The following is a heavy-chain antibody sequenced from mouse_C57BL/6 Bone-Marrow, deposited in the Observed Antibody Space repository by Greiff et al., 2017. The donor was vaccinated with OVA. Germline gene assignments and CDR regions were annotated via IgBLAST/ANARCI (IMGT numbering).Heavy chain of an antibody. J-gene: IGHJ3*01. D-gene: IGHD2-3*01. CDR2: IDPENGDT. CDR3: TTDGYFFAY. V-gene: IGHV14-4*01. Sequence: VQLQQSGAELVRPGASVKLSCTASGFNIKDDYMHWVKQRPEQGLEWIGWIDPENGDTEYASKFQGKATITADTSSNTAYLQLSSLTSEDTAVEYCTTDGYFFAYWGQGTLVTVSA. CDR1: GFNIKDDY.